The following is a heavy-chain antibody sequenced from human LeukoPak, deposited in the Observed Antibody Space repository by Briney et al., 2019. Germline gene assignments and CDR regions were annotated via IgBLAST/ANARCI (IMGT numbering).Heavy chain of an antibody. D-gene: IGHD5-18*01. V-gene: IGHV3-74*01. CDR1: GFTFSSHW. J-gene: IGHJ5*02. Sequence: GGSLRLSCEASGFTFSSHWMHWVRQAPGKGLVWVSRNKGDGSTTAYADSVKGRFTISRDNAKNTLYLQMNSLGAEDTAVYYCARDNSPGWFGPWGQGTLVTVSS. CDR2: NKGDGSTT. CDR3: ARDNSPGWFGP.